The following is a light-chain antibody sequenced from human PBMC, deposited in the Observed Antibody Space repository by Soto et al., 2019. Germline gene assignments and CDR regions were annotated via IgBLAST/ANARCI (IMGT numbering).Light chain of an antibody. J-gene: IGLJ1*01. Sequence: QSVLTQPASVSGSPGQSITISCTGTSSDIGGHHYVSWYQQYPGKAPKLIIFDVSDRPSGISYRFAGSKSSNTASLTISGLRPEDEADYYCGAYTRTSAPYVFGTGTKLTV. CDR2: DVS. CDR3: GAYTRTSAPYV. V-gene: IGLV2-14*01. CDR1: SSDIGGHHY.